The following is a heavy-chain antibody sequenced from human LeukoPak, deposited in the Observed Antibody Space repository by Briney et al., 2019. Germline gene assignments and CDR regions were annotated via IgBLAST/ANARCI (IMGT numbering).Heavy chain of an antibody. Sequence: GGCLRLSCAASGFTFSSYSMNWVREAPGKGLEWVSYNSSMTSTIYNADTVKGRFTNCRGNANTALYQQMNDLRAEDRAVYYGARGDDAFDIWGQGTMVTVSS. CDR1: GFTFSSYS. CDR3: ARGDDAFDI. J-gene: IGHJ3*02. CDR2: NSSMTSTI. V-gene: IGHV3-48*01.